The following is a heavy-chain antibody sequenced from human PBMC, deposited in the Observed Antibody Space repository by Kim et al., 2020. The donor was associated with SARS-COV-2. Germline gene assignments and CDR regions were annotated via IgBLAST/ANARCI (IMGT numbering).Heavy chain of an antibody. CDR1: GYSFTSYW. D-gene: IGHD3-10*01. Sequence: GESLKISCKGSGYSFTSYWIGWVRQMPGKGLEWMGIIYPGDSDTRYSPSFQGQVTISAEKSISTAYLQWSSLKASDTAMYYCARGGFVVRGVRRGWDYYYGMDVWGQGTTVTVSS. J-gene: IGHJ6*02. CDR2: IYPGDSDT. V-gene: IGHV5-51*01. CDR3: ARGGFVVRGVRRGWDYYYGMDV.